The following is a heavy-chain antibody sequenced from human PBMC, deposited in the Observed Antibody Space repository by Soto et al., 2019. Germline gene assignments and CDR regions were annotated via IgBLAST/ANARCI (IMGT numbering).Heavy chain of an antibody. D-gene: IGHD3-22*01. CDR2: IYPGDSDT. V-gene: IGHV5-51*01. Sequence: GESLKSAGNGSGSIFTSYWIGCVGQMLGKGLEWMGMIYPGDSDTRYSPSFQGQVTISADKSISTDYLLWSSLKASDTAMSYCARQISYYYDSNGYTFDNQGQESLVTVAS. CDR3: ARQISYYYDSNGYTFDN. J-gene: IGHJ4*01. CDR1: GSIFTSYW.